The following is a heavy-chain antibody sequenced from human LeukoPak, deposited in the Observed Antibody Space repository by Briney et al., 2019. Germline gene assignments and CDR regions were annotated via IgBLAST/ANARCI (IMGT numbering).Heavy chain of an antibody. Sequence: VGSLRLSCAASGFTVSSNYMSLVRQAPGKGLEWVSVIYSGGSTYYADSVKGRFTISRDNSKNTLYLQMNSLRAEDTAVYYCARDGPYYYDSSGYWDWGQGTLVTVSS. J-gene: IGHJ4*02. V-gene: IGHV3-53*01. CDR1: GFTVSSNY. D-gene: IGHD3-22*01. CDR2: IYSGGST. CDR3: ARDGPYYYDSSGYWD.